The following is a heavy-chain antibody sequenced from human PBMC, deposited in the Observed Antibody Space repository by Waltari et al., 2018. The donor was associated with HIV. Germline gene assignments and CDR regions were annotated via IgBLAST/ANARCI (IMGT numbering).Heavy chain of an antibody. Sequence: QVQLVQSGAEVKKPGASVKVSCKASGYTFTSYDINWVRQATGQGLEWMAWMNPNSGNTGYAQKFQGRVTMTRNTSISTAYMELSSLRSEDTAVYYCAGGRSRYCTNGVCYDYYYGMDVWGQGTTVTVSS. V-gene: IGHV1-8*01. CDR2: MNPNSGNT. CDR1: GYTFTSYD. D-gene: IGHD2-8*01. J-gene: IGHJ6*02. CDR3: AGGRSRYCTNGVCYDYYYGMDV.